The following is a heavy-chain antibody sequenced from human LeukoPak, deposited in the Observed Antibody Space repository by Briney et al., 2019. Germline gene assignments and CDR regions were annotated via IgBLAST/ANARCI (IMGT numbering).Heavy chain of an antibody. D-gene: IGHD6-25*01. V-gene: IGHV3-23*01. CDR2: ISCVGTGT. CDR1: GFTFRSYA. CDR3: AKDSDITGFFDY. Sequence: RLSCVASGFTFRSYAINWVRQAPGKGLEGVSGISCVGTGTYYADYVKGRFTISRDNSKNTVYLQMTSLTAEDTAIYYCAKDSDITGFFDYWGQGTPVTVSS. J-gene: IGHJ4*02.